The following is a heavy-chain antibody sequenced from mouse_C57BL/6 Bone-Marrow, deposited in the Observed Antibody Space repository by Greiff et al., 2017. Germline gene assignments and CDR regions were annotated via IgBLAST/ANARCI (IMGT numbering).Heavy chain of an antibody. CDR2: IFPGGGST. J-gene: IGHJ3*01. Sequence: VQLQQSGPELVRPGASVKISCKAPGFTFTSHWMQWVRQRPGQGLEWVGEIFPGGGSTYYNEKFKGRATLTGDTSSSTAYMQLSSLTSEDSAVYFCANYGSWFAYWGQGTLVTVSA. V-gene: IGHV1-56*01. D-gene: IGHD1-1*02. CDR1: GFTFTSHW. CDR3: ANYGSWFAY.